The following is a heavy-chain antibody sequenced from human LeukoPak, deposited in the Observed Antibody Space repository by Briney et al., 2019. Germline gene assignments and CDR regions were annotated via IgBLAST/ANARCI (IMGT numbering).Heavy chain of an antibody. D-gene: IGHD4-17*01. J-gene: IGHJ4*02. CDR1: GFTFSSYW. V-gene: IGHV3-7*01. Sequence: GGSLRLSCAASGFTFSSYWMSWVRQAPGKGLEWVANLRQDGSEKYYVDSVKGRFTISRDNAKNSLYLQMNSLRAEDTAVYYCARDTAAGKGDYPGEEDYWGQGTLVTVSS. CDR3: ARDTAAGKGDYPGEEDY. CDR2: LRQDGSEK.